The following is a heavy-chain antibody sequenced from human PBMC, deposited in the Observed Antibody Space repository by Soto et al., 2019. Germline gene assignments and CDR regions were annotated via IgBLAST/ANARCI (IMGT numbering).Heavy chain of an antibody. D-gene: IGHD3-22*01. V-gene: IGHV3-33*01. Sequence: GGSLRLSCAASGFTFSSYGMHWVRQAPGNGLEWVAVIWYDGSNKYYADSVKGRFTISRDNSKNTLYLQMNSLRAEDTAVYYCARDSGYYDSSGYEDTIPGAFDIWGQGTMVTVSS. CDR1: GFTFSSYG. CDR3: ARDSGYYDSSGYEDTIPGAFDI. CDR2: IWYDGSNK. J-gene: IGHJ3*02.